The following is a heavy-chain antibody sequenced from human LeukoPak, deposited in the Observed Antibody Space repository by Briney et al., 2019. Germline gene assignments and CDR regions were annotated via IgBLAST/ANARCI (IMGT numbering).Heavy chain of an antibody. V-gene: IGHV4-59*01. J-gene: IGHJ4*02. CDR3: ARGDRYDFHFDS. D-gene: IGHD3/OR15-3a*01. Sequence: PSETLSLTCTVSGGSISSYYWSWIRQPPGKGLEWIGYIYYSGSTNYNPSLKSRVTISVDTSKNQFSLKLSSVTAADTAVYYCARGDRYDFHFDSWGQGTLVTVSS. CDR2: IYYSGST. CDR1: GGSISSYY.